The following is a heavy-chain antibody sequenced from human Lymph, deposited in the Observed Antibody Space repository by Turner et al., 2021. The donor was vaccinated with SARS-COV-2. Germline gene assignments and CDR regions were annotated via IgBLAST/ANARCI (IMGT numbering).Heavy chain of an antibody. V-gene: IGHV5-51*01. Sequence: EVQLVQSGAEVKKPGESLKISCKGSGYSFPTYWIGWGRQMPGKGLGVMGIIYPGDSETRYSPSFQGQVTISADKSISTAYLQWSSLKASDTAMYYCARLPIARGYSGYDFYYFDYWGQGTLVTVSS. CDR3: ARLPIARGYSGYDFYYFDY. CDR1: GYSFPTYW. D-gene: IGHD5-12*01. J-gene: IGHJ4*02. CDR2: IYPGDSET.